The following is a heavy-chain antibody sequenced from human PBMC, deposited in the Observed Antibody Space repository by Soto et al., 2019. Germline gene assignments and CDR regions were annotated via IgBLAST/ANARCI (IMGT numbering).Heavy chain of an antibody. CDR3: VKEPPRGPLAEPCLSYHGVDV. CDR2: ISYDGNEV. CDR1: GFTFKSYC. J-gene: IGHJ6*02. D-gene: IGHD1-1*01. Sequence: GGSLRLSCAAAGFTFKSYCIHWVRQAPCKGLEWVADISYDGNEVNYADSVKGRFHISRDNSMNTLYLQMNILRSEDTAVYYFVKEPPRGPLAEPCLSYHGVDVWGQGAAVTFSS. V-gene: IGHV3-30*18.